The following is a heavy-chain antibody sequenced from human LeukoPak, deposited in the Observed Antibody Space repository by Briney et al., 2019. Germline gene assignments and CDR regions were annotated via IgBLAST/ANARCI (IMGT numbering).Heavy chain of an antibody. CDR2: IWDSGNNQ. CDR3: VRERGPFNAFDI. D-gene: IGHD3-16*01. J-gene: IGHJ3*02. CDR1: GFTFRNYG. Sequence: PGGSLRLSRAASGFTFRNYGMHYVRQAPGKGREWVAVIWDSGNNQSHADSVRGRFTISRYNSKNMLWLEMNSLRVEDTALYYGVRERGPFNAFDIWGRGTMVTVSS. V-gene: IGHV3-33*01.